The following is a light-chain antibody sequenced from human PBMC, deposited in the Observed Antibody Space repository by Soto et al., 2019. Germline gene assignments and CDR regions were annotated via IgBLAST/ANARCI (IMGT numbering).Light chain of an antibody. V-gene: IGKV2-28*01. CDR3: MQALQPPLT. Sequence: DIVMTQSPLSLPVTPGEPASISCRSSQSLLHSSGYDFLDWYLLKPGQSPQLLIYLGSNRASGVPDRFSGSASGTDFTLQISRVEAEDVGVYYCMQALQPPLTFGQGTKLEIK. CDR1: QSLLHSSGYDF. J-gene: IGKJ2*01. CDR2: LGS.